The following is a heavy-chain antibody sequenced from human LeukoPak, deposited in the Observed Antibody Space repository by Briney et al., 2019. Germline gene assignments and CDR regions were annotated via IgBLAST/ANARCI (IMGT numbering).Heavy chain of an antibody. J-gene: IGHJ3*02. D-gene: IGHD6-13*01. Sequence: ASVKVSCKVSGYTLTELSMHWVRQAPGKGLEWMGGFDPEDGETIYAQKFQGRVTMTEDTSTDTAYMELSSLRSEDTAVYHCARRRSTGYSSNNEAFDIWGQGTMVTVSS. V-gene: IGHV1-24*01. CDR2: FDPEDGET. CDR1: GYTLTELS. CDR3: ARRRSTGYSSNNEAFDI.